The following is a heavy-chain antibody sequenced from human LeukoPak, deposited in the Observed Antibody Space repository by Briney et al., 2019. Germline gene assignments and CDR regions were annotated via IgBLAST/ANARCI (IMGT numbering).Heavy chain of an antibody. CDR3: ASAMSGSYRY. V-gene: IGHV3-48*01. CDR2: ISSSSSNI. Sequence: GGSLRLSCAASGFTFSNYNMNWVRQAPGEGLEWVSFISSSSSNIYYADSVKGRFTISRDNAKNSLYLHINSLRAEDTAVYFCASAMSGSYRYWGQGTLVTVSS. J-gene: IGHJ4*02. D-gene: IGHD3-16*02. CDR1: GFTFSNYN.